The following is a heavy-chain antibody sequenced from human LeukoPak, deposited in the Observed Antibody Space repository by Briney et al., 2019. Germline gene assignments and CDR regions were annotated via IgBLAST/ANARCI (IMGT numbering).Heavy chain of an antibody. CDR2: INHSGST. J-gene: IGHJ4*02. D-gene: IGHD3-22*01. CDR3: ARTPSYYYDSSGYYLLPERRYYFDY. Sequence: SETLSLTSAVYRGSLRVYYWSWIPHPPGKGQEWIGEINHSGSTNYNPSLKSRVTISLDTSKNQISLKVSSVTAADTAVYYCARTPSYYYDSSGYYLLPERRYYFDYWGQGTLVTVSS. CDR1: RGSLRVYY. V-gene: IGHV4-34*01.